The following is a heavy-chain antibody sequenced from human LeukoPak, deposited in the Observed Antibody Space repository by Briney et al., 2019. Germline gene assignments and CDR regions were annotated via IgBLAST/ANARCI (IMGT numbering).Heavy chain of an antibody. J-gene: IGHJ4*02. CDR2: IRSKANSYAT. V-gene: IGHV3-73*01. Sequence: GGSLRLSCAASGFTFSGSAMRWVRQASGKGMEWVGRIRSKANSYATAYAASVKGRFTISRDDSKNTAYLQMNGLKTEDTAVYYCTRLADDYWGQGTLVTVSS. CDR3: TRLADDY. CDR1: GFTFSGSA.